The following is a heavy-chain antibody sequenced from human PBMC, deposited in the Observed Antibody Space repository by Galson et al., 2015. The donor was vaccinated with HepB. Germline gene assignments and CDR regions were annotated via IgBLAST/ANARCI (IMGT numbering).Heavy chain of an antibody. CDR2: VSGPGDNT. CDR3: TREGASSRGWYGDS. D-gene: IGHD6-19*01. Sequence: SLRLSCAAPGFTFTNYAINWVRQAPGKGLEWVSTVSGPGDNTYYADSVKGRFSISRDNSKNMVWLQMNSLRVDDTAVYYCTREGASSRGWYGDSWGQGILVTVSA. J-gene: IGHJ4*02. V-gene: IGHV3-23*01. CDR1: GFTFTNYA.